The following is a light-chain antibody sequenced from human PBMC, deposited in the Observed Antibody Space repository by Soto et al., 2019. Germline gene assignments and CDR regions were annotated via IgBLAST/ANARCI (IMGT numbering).Light chain of an antibody. CDR2: ANN. Sequence: QSVLTQPPSMSGAPGQRVTISCTGGSSNIGAGYDVHWYQQLPATAPKLLIYANNNRPSGVPDRFSGSKSGTSASLAITGLQAGVEGGCYCQCSDSSLGGSVFGGGTKLTVL. J-gene: IGLJ2*01. V-gene: IGLV1-40*01. CDR1: SSNIGAGYD. CDR3: QCSDSSLGGSV.